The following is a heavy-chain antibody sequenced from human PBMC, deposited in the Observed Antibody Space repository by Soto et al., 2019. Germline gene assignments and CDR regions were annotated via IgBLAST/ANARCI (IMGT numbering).Heavy chain of an antibody. V-gene: IGHV1-18*01. CDR3: AREGRIGWLGIDH. D-gene: IGHD6-19*01. CDR1: GYTFTRHG. Sequence: QVQLVQSGPEVKKPGASVKVSCTASGYTFTRHGFSWVRQAPGQGLEWMGWISTYNVNTHYARKFQGRVTMSADTSASTVYMELTSLRPDDTARYFCAREGRIGWLGIDHWGQGTLVTVSS. CDR2: ISTYNVNT. J-gene: IGHJ4*02.